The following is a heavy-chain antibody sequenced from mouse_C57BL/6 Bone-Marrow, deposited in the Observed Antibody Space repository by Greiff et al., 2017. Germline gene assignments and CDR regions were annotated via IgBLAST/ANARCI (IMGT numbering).Heavy chain of an antibody. J-gene: IGHJ2*01. Sequence: QVQLQQSGAELVMPGASVKLSCKASGYTFTSYWMHWVKRRPGQGLEWIGEIDPSDSYTNYNQKFKGKSTLTVDKSSSTAYMQLSSLTSEDSAVYYCARGTPYDYDNYWGQGTTLTVSS. D-gene: IGHD2-4*01. CDR1: GYTFTSYW. CDR2: IDPSDSYT. CDR3: ARGTPYDYDNY. V-gene: IGHV1-69*01.